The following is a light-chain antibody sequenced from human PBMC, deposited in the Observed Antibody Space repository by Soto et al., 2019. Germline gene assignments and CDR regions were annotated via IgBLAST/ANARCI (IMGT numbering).Light chain of an antibody. CDR2: KGS. V-gene: IGKV1-5*03. J-gene: IGKJ1*01. CDR1: QSISSW. Sequence: DIPMTQSPSTLSASVGDRVTITCRASQSISSWLAWYQQKPGKAPKLLIYKGSSLESGVPSRFSGSGSGTEFTLTISSLQPDDFATYYCQQYNGTFGQGTKVEIK. CDR3: QQYNGT.